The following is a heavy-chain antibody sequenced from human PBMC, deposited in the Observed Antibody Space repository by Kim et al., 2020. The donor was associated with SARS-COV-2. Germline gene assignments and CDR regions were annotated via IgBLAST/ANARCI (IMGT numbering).Heavy chain of an antibody. CDR3: AKGAGWYGY. D-gene: IGHD6-19*01. CDR1: GGSISHSY. Sequence: SETLSLTCTVSGGSISHSYWSWLRQPPGEGLQWIAYVHSSGTTNYNPSLKSRVSISLDSSQNQFSLKLTSVTAADSAVYYCAKGAGWYGYWGQGTLVTVSS. CDR2: VHSSGTT. V-gene: IGHV4-59*01. J-gene: IGHJ4*02.